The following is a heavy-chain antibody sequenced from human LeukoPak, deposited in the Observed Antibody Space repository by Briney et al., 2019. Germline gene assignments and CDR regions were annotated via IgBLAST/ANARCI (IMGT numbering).Heavy chain of an antibody. CDR3: AREYYDFWGAYYYYYMDV. Sequence: GGSLRLSCAASGFTFSSYSMNWVRQAPGKGLVWVSRINTDGSSTSYADSVKGRFTISRDNAKNTLYLQMNSLRAEDTAVYYCAREYYDFWGAYYYYYMDVWGKGTTVTVSS. V-gene: IGHV3-74*01. J-gene: IGHJ6*03. CDR2: INTDGSST. D-gene: IGHD3-3*01. CDR1: GFTFSSYS.